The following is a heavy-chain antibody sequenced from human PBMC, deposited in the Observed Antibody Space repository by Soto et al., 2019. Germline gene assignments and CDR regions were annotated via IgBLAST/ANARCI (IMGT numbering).Heavy chain of an antibody. CDR1: GFTFSSYA. Sequence: GGSLRLSCAASGFTFSSYAMSWVRQAPGKGLEWVSAISGSGGSTYYADSVKGRFTISRDNAKNSLYLQMNSLRAEDTAVYYCTPDLWFGEGWFDPWGQGTLVTVSS. V-gene: IGHV3-23*01. J-gene: IGHJ5*02. CDR2: ISGSGGST. CDR3: TPDLWFGEGWFDP. D-gene: IGHD3-10*01.